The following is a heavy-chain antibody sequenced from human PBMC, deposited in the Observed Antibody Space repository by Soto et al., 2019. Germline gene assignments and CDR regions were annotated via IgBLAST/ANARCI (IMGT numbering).Heavy chain of an antibody. J-gene: IGHJ6*03. Sequence: QVQLVQSGAEVKKPGSSVKVSCKASGGTFSSYTISWVRQAPGQGLEWMGRIIPILGIANYAQKFQGRVTITADKSTSTAYMELSSLRSEDTAVYYCARGGLAARPDYYYYYMDVWGKGTTVTVSS. D-gene: IGHD6-6*01. CDR3: ARGGLAARPDYYYYYMDV. CDR2: IIPILGIA. V-gene: IGHV1-69*02. CDR1: GGTFSSYT.